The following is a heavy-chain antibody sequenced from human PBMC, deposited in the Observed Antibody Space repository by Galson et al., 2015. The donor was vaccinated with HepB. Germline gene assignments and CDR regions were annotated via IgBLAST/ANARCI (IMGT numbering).Heavy chain of an antibody. D-gene: IGHD1/OR15-1a*01. Sequence: SLRLSCAASGFTVSSNYMSWVRQAPGKGLEWVSVIYSGVSAYYADSVKGRFTISRDDSKNTLYLQMNSQRGEDTAVYYCAKTGTSYYAYAMDVWGHGTTVTVSS. J-gene: IGHJ6*02. CDR2: IYSGVSA. CDR1: GFTVSSNY. CDR3: AKTGTSYYAYAMDV. V-gene: IGHV3-66*02.